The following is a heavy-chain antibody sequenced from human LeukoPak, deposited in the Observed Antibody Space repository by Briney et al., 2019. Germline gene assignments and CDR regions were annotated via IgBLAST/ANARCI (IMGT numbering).Heavy chain of an antibody. CDR1: GGSISSYY. CDR3: ARGGALWFGSPQGFDP. V-gene: IGHV4-59*01. CDR2: IDFSGST. J-gene: IGHJ5*02. D-gene: IGHD3-10*01. Sequence: SETLSLTCSVSGGSISSYYWSWIRQPPGKGLEWIGSIDFSGSTKYNPSLKSRVTISIDASKNQFSLKLSSVTAADTAVYYCARGGALWFGSPQGFDPWGQGTLVTVSS.